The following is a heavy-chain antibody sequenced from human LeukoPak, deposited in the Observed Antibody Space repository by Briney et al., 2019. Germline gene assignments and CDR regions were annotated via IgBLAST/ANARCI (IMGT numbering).Heavy chain of an antibody. CDR2: ISGGTT. V-gene: IGHV3-49*03. J-gene: IGHJ4*02. CDR1: GLTFGDYL. CDR3: SRGSGWLSVY. Sequence: GGSLRLSCTASGLTFGDYLMSWFRQAPGKGLEWIGFISGGTTEYAASVKGRFTISRGDSTSIAYLQMNSLTTEDTAVYYCSRGSGWLSVYWGQGTLVTVSS. D-gene: IGHD6-19*01.